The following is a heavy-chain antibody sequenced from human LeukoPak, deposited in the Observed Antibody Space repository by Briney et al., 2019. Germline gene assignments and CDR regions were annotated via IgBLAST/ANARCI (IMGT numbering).Heavy chain of an antibody. CDR2: IYSGGNT. J-gene: IGHJ4*02. CDR3: ARDLLGVDSSGYYPFDY. V-gene: IGHV3-53*01. CDR1: GFTVSGNY. Sequence: GGSLRLSCAASGFTVSGNYMSWVRQAPGKGLEWVSVIYSGGNTYYADSVKGRFTISRDNSKNTLYLQMNSLRAEDTAVYYCARDLLGVDSSGYYPFDYWGQGTLVTVSS. D-gene: IGHD3-22*01.